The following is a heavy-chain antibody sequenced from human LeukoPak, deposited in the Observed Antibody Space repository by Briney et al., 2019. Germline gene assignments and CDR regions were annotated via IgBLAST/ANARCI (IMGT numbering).Heavy chain of an antibody. Sequence: GGSLRLSCAASGFTFSTYGMHWVRQAPGKGGEGGAFIRHDGSEIQYGDSVKHRVPISRDNSKNTLYLQMNSLRSDDTAVYYCAKHREPSGSYAGPFDFWGQGILVTVSS. J-gene: IGHJ4*02. V-gene: IGHV3-30*02. CDR1: GFTFSTYG. D-gene: IGHD1-14*01. CDR2: IRHDGSEI. CDR3: AKHREPSGSYAGPFDF.